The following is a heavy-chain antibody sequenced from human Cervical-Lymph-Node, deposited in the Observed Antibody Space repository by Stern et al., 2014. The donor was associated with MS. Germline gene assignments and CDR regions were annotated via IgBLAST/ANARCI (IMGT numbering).Heavy chain of an antibody. CDR3: AREVIPHGSGFEP. CDR1: GGTFSSYE. CDR2: INPLSGTA. Sequence: QVQLVQSGAEVKKPGSSVKVSCKASGGTFSSYEINWLRQAPGQGLEWMGGINPLSGTANYAQKLQGRLTMTADESTSTAYMELSSLTSEDTAVYYCAREVIPHGSGFEPWGQGTLVTVSS. V-gene: IGHV1-69*01. D-gene: IGHD3-10*01. J-gene: IGHJ5*02.